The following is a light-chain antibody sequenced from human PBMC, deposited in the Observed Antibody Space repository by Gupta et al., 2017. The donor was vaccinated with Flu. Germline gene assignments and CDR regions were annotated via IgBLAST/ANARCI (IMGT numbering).Light chain of an antibody. CDR1: QSISSY. CDR3: QQSYSTVT. Sequence: DIQMTQSPSSLSASVGDRVTITCRASQSISSYLNWYQKKPGKAPKLLIYAASSLQSGVPSRFSGSGSGKDFTLTSSRLQPEDFANYYCQQSYSTVTFGQGTQLEIK. J-gene: IGKJ5*01. V-gene: IGKV1-39*01. CDR2: AAS.